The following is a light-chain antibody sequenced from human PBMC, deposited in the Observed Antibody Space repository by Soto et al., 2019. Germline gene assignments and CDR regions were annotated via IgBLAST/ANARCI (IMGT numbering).Light chain of an antibody. CDR1: QSLLHSDGKTY. V-gene: IGKV2D-29*02. J-gene: IGKJ5*01. CDR3: MQSLQLLATT. Sequence: DIVMTQTPLSLSVTPGQPASISCKSSQSLLHSDGKTYLYWYLQKPGQSPQLLISEVSKRSSGVPDRFSGSGSGSDFTLKISRVEAEDVGVYYCMQSLQLLATTFGQGTRLDIK. CDR2: EVS.